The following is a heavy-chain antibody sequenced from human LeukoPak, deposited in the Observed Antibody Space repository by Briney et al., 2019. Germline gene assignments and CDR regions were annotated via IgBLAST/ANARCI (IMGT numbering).Heavy chain of an antibody. CDR3: ARVKGSGSYRAYYYYYMDV. D-gene: IGHD3-10*01. CDR1: GGSFSGYC. V-gene: IGHV4-34*01. J-gene: IGHJ6*03. Sequence: SETLSLTCAVYGGSFSGYCWSWIRQPPGKGLEWIGEINHSGSTNYNPSLKSRVTISVDTSKNQFSLKLSSVTAADTAVYYCARVKGSGSYRAYYYYYMDVWGKGTTVTVSS. CDR2: INHSGST.